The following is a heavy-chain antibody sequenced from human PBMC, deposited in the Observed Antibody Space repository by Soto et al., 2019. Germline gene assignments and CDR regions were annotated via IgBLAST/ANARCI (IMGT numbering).Heavy chain of an antibody. J-gene: IGHJ6*04. Sequence: GGSLRLSCAAPRFTVGRTYMSWARQAPGKGLERVSLIQSGGPTYYADSVKGRFTISRDTSENTVHLQMDSLRAEDTAIYYCARDDVLCVGGRCYGVRLXVWGKGTTVXAPS. CDR3: ARDDVLCVGGRCYGVRLXV. CDR2: IQSGGPT. V-gene: IGHV3-66*01. D-gene: IGHD2-15*01. CDR1: RFTVGRTY.